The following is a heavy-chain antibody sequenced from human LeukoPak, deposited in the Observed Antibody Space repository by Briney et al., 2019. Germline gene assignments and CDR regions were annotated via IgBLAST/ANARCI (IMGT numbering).Heavy chain of an antibody. CDR1: GFTFSSYS. Sequence: GGSLRLSCAASGFTFSSYSMNWVRQAPGKGLEWVSSISSSSSYIYYADSVMGRFTISRDNAKNSLYLQMNSLRAEDTAVYYCARDLLDGDYYFDYWGQGTLVTVSS. V-gene: IGHV3-21*01. CDR2: ISSSSSYI. D-gene: IGHD4-17*01. J-gene: IGHJ4*02. CDR3: ARDLLDGDYYFDY.